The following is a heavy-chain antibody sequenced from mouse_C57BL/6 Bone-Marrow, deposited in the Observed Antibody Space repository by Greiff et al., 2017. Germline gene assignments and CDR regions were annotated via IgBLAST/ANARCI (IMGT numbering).Heavy chain of an antibody. Sequence: VQLQQPGAELVKPGASVKLSCKSSGYTFTSYWMHWVKQRPGRGLEWIGRIDPNSGGTKYNEKFKSKATLTVDKPSSTAYMQLSSLTSEDSAVYYCAREGYGNYLFAYWGQGTLVTVSA. CDR2: IDPNSGGT. J-gene: IGHJ3*01. CDR1: GYTFTSYW. D-gene: IGHD2-10*02. V-gene: IGHV1-72*01. CDR3: AREGYGNYLFAY.